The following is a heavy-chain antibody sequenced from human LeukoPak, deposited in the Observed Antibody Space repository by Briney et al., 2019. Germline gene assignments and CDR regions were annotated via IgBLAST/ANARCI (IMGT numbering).Heavy chain of an antibody. CDR2: ITASGGNT. Sequence: GGSLRLSCAASGFTFSSYAMGWVRQAPGKGLEWVSAITASGGNTYYADSVKGRFTISRDNSKNTLYLQVNSLRAEDTAVYYCAKGNGYSYGRYYFDYWGQRTLVTVSS. D-gene: IGHD5-18*01. CDR3: AKGNGYSYGRYYFDY. J-gene: IGHJ4*02. CDR1: GFTFSSYA. V-gene: IGHV3-23*01.